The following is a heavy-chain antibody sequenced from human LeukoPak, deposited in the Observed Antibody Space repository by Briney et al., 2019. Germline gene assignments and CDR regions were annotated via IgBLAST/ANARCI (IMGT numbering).Heavy chain of an antibody. D-gene: IGHD6-19*01. CDR1: GGTFSSYA. Sequence: GASVKVSCKASGGTFSSYAINWVRQATGQGLEWMGWMNPSSGNTGYAQRFQGRLTMTRNTSISTAYMELSSLRSEDTAVYYCARGSSGWPYQDAFDIWGQGTMVTVSS. J-gene: IGHJ3*02. CDR2: MNPSSGNT. CDR3: ARGSSGWPYQDAFDI. V-gene: IGHV1-8*02.